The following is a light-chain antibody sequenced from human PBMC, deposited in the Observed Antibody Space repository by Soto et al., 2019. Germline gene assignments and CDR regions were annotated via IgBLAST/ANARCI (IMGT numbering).Light chain of an antibody. CDR1: QSVSSN. J-gene: IGKJ1*01. V-gene: IGKV3-15*01. CDR2: GAS. CDR3: QRYNNWHAWT. Sequence: EIVMTQSPATLSVSPGERATLSCRASQSVSSNLAWYQQKPGQAPRLLIYGASTRATGTPARFSGSGSGTEFTLNISSMQSEDFSVYYCQRYNNWHAWTFGQGSKVESK.